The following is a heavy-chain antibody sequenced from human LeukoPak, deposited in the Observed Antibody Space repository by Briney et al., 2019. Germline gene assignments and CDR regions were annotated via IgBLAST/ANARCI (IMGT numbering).Heavy chain of an antibody. V-gene: IGHV4-34*01. J-gene: IGHJ3*02. D-gene: IGHD3-22*01. Sequence: PSETLSLTCAVYGGSFSGYYWSWTRQPPGKGLEWIGEINHSGSTNYNPSRKSRITISVDTSKNQFSLKLSSVTAADTAVYYCARLDSSGYHYAFDIWGQGTMVTVSS. CDR2: INHSGST. CDR1: GGSFSGYY. CDR3: ARLDSSGYHYAFDI.